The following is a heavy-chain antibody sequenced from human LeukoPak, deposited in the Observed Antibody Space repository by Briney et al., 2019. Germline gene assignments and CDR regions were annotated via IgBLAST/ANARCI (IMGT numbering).Heavy chain of an antibody. Sequence: SVKVSCKASGGTFSSYAISWVRQAPGQGLEWMGGIIPIFGTANYAQKFQGRVTITADESTSTAYMELSSLRSEDTAVYYCAREPGYCSSTSCDYWGQGTLVTVSS. V-gene: IGHV1-69*13. CDR1: GGTFSSYA. CDR2: IIPIFGTA. CDR3: AREPGYCSSTSCDY. J-gene: IGHJ4*02. D-gene: IGHD2-2*03.